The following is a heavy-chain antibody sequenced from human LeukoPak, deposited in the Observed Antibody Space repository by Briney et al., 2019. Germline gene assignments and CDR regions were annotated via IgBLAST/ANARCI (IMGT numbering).Heavy chain of an antibody. CDR3: ACLGTVTAFDY. Sequence: GGSLRLSCAASGFTFSTYTMDWVRQAPGKGLEWVSRINSDGSSTSYADSVKGRFTISRDNAKNTLYLQMNSLRAEDTAVYYCACLGTVTAFDYWGQGTLVTVSS. J-gene: IGHJ4*02. CDR2: INSDGSST. CDR1: GFTFSTYT. V-gene: IGHV3-74*01. D-gene: IGHD4-17*01.